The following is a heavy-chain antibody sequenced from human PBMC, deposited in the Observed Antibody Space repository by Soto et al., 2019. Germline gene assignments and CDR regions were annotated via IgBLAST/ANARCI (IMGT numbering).Heavy chain of an antibody. CDR2: MNPNSGNT. D-gene: IGHD3-10*01. J-gene: IGHJ5*02. CDR3: ASSPAYGSGSPQIVWFDP. Sequence: VASVKVSCKASGYTFTSYDINWVRQATGQGLEWMGWMNPNSGNTGYAQKFQGRVTMTRNTSISTAYMELSSLRSEDTAVYYCASSPAYGSGSPQIVWFDPWGQGTLVTVSS. V-gene: IGHV1-8*01. CDR1: GYTFTSYD.